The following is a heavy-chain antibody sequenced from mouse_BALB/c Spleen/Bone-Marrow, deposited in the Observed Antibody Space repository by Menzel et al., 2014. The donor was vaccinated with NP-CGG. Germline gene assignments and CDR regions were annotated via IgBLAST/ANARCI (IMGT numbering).Heavy chain of an antibody. J-gene: IGHJ4*01. CDR1: GYTFTSYV. Sequence: VQLQQSGPELVKPGASVKMSCKASGYTFTSYVMHWVKQKPGQGLEWIGYINTYNDGTKYNEKFKGKATMTSDKSSSTSYMELSNLTSEDSAVYYCARSLLRYYAMDYWGQGTSVTVSS. D-gene: IGHD1-1*01. CDR2: INTYNDGT. CDR3: ARSLLRYYAMDY. V-gene: IGHV1-14*01.